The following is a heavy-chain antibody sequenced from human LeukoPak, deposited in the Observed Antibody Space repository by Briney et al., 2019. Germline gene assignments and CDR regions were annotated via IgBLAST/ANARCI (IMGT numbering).Heavy chain of an antibody. CDR1: GFTFSTYT. CDR2: ISSNGGTT. V-gene: IGHV3-64*01. J-gene: IGHJ4*02. CDR3: ARTPSGVVVITSYDY. Sequence: GGSLRLSCAASGFTFSTYTMHWVRQAPGKGLEYVSAISSNGGTTYYANSVKGRFTISRDDSKNTLYLQMGSLRAEDMAVYYCARTPSGVVVITSYDYWGQGTLVTVSS. D-gene: IGHD3-22*01.